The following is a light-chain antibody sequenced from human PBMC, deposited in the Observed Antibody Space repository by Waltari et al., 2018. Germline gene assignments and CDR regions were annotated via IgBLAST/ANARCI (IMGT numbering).Light chain of an antibody. CDR1: SSNIGAGYD. V-gene: IGLV1-40*01. CDR3: QSYDSSLSGSV. Sequence: QSVLTQPPSVSGAPGQRVTISCTGSSSNIGAGYDVPWYQQLPGTAPKLLIYGNSNRPSGFPDRFSGSKSGTSASLAITGLQAEDEADYYCQSYDSSLSGSVFGGGTKLTVL. CDR2: GNS. J-gene: IGLJ2*01.